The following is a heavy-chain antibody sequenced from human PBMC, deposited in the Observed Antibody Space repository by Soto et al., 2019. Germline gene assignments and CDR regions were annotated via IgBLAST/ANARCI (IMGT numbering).Heavy chain of an antibody. CDR1: GGSFSSSRYY. J-gene: IGHJ4*02. CDR3: ARQWRTRYNWNYLDC. D-gene: IGHD1-20*01. V-gene: IGHV4-39*01. CDR2: MYYSGSP. Sequence: QLQLQESGPGVVKPSETLSLPCSVSGGSFSSSRYYWAWIRQPPGKGLEWIGSMYYSGSPYYNLSLQSRVTISVETSKHQFSLKLNSVSATETAVYYCARQWRTRYNWNYLDCWGQGTLFTVS.